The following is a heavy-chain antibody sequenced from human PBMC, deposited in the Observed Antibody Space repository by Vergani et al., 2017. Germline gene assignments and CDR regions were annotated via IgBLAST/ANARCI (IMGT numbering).Heavy chain of an antibody. CDR1: GYSFTSYW. D-gene: IGHD5-18*01. V-gene: IGHV5-51*01. CDR3: ARRRVDTAMVNGMDV. Sequence: EVQLVQSGAEVKKPGESLKISCTGSGYSFTSYWIGWVRQMPGKGLEWMGIIYPGDSDTRYSPSFQGQVTISADKSISTAYLQWSSLKASDTAMYYCARRRVDTAMVNGMDVWGQGTTVTVSS. J-gene: IGHJ6*02. CDR2: IYPGDSDT.